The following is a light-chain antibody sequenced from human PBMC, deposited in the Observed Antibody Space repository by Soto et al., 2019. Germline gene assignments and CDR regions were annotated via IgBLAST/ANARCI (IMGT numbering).Light chain of an antibody. J-gene: IGLJ3*02. CDR2: DNT. V-gene: IGLV1-40*01. Sequence: QAVVTQPPSVSGAPGQRVSISCTGSSSNIGARYDVHWYQQLPGTAPKLLIYDNTHRPSGVPDRFSGSRSGTSASLAITGLQAEDEADYYCQSYDGSLSGVVFGGGTKLTVL. CDR1: SSNIGARYD. CDR3: QSYDGSLSGVV.